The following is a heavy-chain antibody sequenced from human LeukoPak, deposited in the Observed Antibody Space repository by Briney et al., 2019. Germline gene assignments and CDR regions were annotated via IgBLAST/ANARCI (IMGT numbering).Heavy chain of an antibody. J-gene: IGHJ4*02. CDR1: GFTFSDYA. Sequence: SGGSLRLSCDASGFTFSDYAMHWVRQAPGKGLEWVSGISAGGHNTYYADSVKGRFTISSDNSKNTLFVQMTSLSSDDTAVYYCANPPERYCSGGSCLPSTGWGQGTLVTVSS. CDR3: ANPPERYCSGGSCLPSTG. D-gene: IGHD2-15*01. CDR2: ISAGGHNT. V-gene: IGHV3-23*01.